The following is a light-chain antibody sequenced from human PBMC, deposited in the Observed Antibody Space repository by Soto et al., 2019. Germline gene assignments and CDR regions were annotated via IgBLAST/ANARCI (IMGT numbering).Light chain of an antibody. CDR1: SSDVGGYNY. CDR2: EVT. V-gene: IGLV2-14*01. J-gene: IGLJ1*01. CDR3: NSYTSSSSLYV. Sequence: QSALTQPASVSGSPGQSITISCTGTSSDVGGYNYVSWYQQHPGKAPQPLIYEVTNRPSGVPPRFSGSKSGNTASLTISGLQTEDEADYYCNSYTSSSSLYVFGTGTKVTVL.